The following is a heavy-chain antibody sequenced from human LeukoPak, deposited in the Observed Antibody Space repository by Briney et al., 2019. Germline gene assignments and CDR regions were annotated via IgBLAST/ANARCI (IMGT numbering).Heavy chain of an antibody. CDR2: IFYTGIT. CDR1: GGSIISSSYY. Sequence: PSETLSLTCTVSGGSIISSSYYWGWIRQPPGTGLDWVGSIFYTGITYYNPSLKSRVTISVDTSKNQFSLKLSSVTAADTAVYYCARGGSGWYSDYWGQGTLVTVSS. V-gene: IGHV4-39*01. CDR3: ARGGSGWYSDY. D-gene: IGHD6-19*01. J-gene: IGHJ4*02.